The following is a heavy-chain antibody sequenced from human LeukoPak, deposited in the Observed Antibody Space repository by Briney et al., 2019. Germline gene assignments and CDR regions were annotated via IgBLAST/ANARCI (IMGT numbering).Heavy chain of an antibody. J-gene: IGHJ6*03. CDR1: GYSFTIYW. D-gene: IGHD3-10*01. CDR2: IYPGDSDT. V-gene: IGHV5-51*01. Sequence: GESLKISCKGSGYSFTIYWIGWVRQMPGKGLEWMGMIYPGDSDTRYSPSFQGQVTISADESISTAYLQWSSLKASDTAMYYCARHRGDVTMIRGTNYYYYYMDVWGKGTTVTISS. CDR3: ARHRGDVTMIRGTNYYYYYMDV.